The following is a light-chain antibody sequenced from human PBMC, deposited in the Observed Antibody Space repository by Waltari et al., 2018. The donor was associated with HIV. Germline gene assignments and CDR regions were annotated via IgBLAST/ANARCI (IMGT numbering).Light chain of an antibody. CDR3: CSYAGSSTPWV. V-gene: IGLV2-23*02. J-gene: IGLJ3*02. CDR1: SSDVGSYNL. CDR2: EVS. Sequence: QSALTQPASVSGSPGQSITISCTGTSSDVGSYNLVSWYQQHPGKAPKLMIYEVSKRPSGVSSGFSGSKSGNTASLTISALQAEDEADYYCCSYAGSSTPWVFGGGTKLTVL.